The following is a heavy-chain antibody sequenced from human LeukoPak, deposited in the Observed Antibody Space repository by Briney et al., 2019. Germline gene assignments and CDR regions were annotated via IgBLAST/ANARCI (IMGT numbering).Heavy chain of an antibody. CDR3: ARGRIAAAGTGLLIRWFDP. Sequence: SETLSLTCAVYGGSFSGYYWSWIRQPPGKGLEWIGEINHSGSTNYNPSLKSRVTISVDTSKNQFSLKLSSVTAADTAVYYCARGRIAAAGTGLLIRWFDPWGQGTLVTVSS. CDR2: INHSGST. J-gene: IGHJ5*02. V-gene: IGHV4-34*01. D-gene: IGHD6-13*01. CDR1: GGSFSGYY.